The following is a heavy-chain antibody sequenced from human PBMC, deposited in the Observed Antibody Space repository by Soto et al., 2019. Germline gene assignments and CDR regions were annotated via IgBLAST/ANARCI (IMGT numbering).Heavy chain of an antibody. CDR3: ARGADIVVVPNWFDP. D-gene: IGHD2-2*01. CDR2: IYYSGST. Sequence: SETLPLTCTVSGGSISSYYWSWIRQPPGKGLEWIGYIYYSGSTNYNPSLKSRVTISVDTSKNQFSLKLSSVTAADTAVYYCARGADIVVVPNWFDPWGQGTLVTVSS. CDR1: GGSISSYY. J-gene: IGHJ5*02. V-gene: IGHV4-59*01.